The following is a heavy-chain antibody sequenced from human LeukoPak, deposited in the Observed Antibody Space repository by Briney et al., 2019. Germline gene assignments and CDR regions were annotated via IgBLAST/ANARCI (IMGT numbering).Heavy chain of an antibody. CDR2: ISTTDRGR. CDR1: GFTFSSHA. V-gene: IGHV3-23*01. Sequence: GGSLRLSCAASGFTFSSHAMNWVRQAPGKGLEWVAAISTTDRGRYYADSVKGRFIISRDDSKNTLYVQMNSLRLADTAVYYCARELSRSSWYYAFDIWGQGTMVTVSS. J-gene: IGHJ3*02. D-gene: IGHD6-13*01. CDR3: ARELSRSSWYYAFDI.